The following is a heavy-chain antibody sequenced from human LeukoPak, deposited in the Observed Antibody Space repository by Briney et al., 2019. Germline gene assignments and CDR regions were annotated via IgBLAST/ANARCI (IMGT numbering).Heavy chain of an antibody. CDR2: IHGDGSST. CDR3: ASWAVAGKLGLDS. J-gene: IGHJ4*02. CDR1: GITFSNYW. D-gene: IGHD6-19*01. V-gene: IGHV3-74*01. Sequence: GGSLRLSCAASGITFSNYWMHWVRHAPGKGLVWVSRIHGDGSSTTYADSVKGRFTISRDNAKSTLYLQMNSLRAEDTAVYYCASWAVAGKLGLDSWGQGTLVTVSS.